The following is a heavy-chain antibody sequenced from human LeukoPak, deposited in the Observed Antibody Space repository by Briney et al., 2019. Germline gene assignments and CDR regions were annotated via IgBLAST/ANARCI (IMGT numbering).Heavy chain of an antibody. CDR2: IYLGDSHT. CDR1: GNSFTSYW. D-gene: IGHD6-13*01. V-gene: IGHV5-51*01. Sequence: GESLKISCKGSGNSFTSYWIGWVRQMPGKGLEWMGIIYLGDSHTRYSPSFQGQVTISADKSISTAYLQWSSLKASDTAIYYCARSAGSSSSWEFDYWGQGTLVTVSS. J-gene: IGHJ4*02. CDR3: ARSAGSSSSWEFDY.